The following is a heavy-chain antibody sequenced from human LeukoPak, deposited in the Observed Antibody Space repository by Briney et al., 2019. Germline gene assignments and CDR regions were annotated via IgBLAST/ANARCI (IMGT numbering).Heavy chain of an antibody. Sequence: PSETLSLTCTVSGGSISSSSHYEGWIRQPPGKGLEWIGTIYYSGSTYYNPSLKSRVTISVDTSKNQFSLKLSSVTAADTAVYYCARVFHSSSWHPHYYYYMDVWGKGTTVTISS. V-gene: IGHV4-39*07. CDR3: ARVFHSSSWHPHYYYYMDV. D-gene: IGHD6-13*01. J-gene: IGHJ6*03. CDR1: GGSISSSSHY. CDR2: IYYSGST.